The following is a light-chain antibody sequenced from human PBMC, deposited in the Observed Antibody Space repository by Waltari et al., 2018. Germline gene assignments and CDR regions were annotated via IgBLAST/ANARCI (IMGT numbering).Light chain of an antibody. V-gene: IGKV4-1*01. CDR1: QSLLYSSNNKNY. CDR2: WAS. J-gene: IGKJ2*03. CDR3: QQYYSTPYS. Sequence: DIVMTQSPDSLAVSLGERVTINCKSTQSLLYSSNNKNYLAWYQQKPGQAPKLLIYWASTGESGVPNRFSGSGSGTDFTLTISGLQAEDVAVYYCQQYYSTPYSFGQGTKVEIK.